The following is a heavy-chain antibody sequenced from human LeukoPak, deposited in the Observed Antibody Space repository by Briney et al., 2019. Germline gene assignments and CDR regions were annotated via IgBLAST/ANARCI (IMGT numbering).Heavy chain of an antibody. V-gene: IGHV4-59*01. CDR2: IYYSGRT. J-gene: IGHJ4*02. Sequence: SETLSLTCTVSGGSISSYYWSWVRQPPGEGREWIGYIYYSGRTDYNPSLKSRVTISVDTSKNQFSLKLSSVTAADTAVYYCARDVGYYFDYWGQGTLVTVSS. CDR3: ARDVGYYFDY. CDR1: GGSISSYY.